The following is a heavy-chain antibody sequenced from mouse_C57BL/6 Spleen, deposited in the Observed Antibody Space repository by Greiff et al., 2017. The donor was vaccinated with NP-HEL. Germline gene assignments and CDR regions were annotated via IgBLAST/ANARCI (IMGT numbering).Heavy chain of an antibody. CDR2: IDPSDSET. V-gene: IGHV1-52*01. D-gene: IGHD1-1*01. CDR3: ARGPYYYGSSPWYFDV. CDR1: GYTFTSYW. J-gene: IGHJ1*03. Sequence: VQLQQPGAELVRPGSSVKLSCKASGYTFTSYWMHWVKQRPIQGLEWIGNIDPSDSETHYNQKFKDKATLTVDKSSSTAYMQLSSLTSEDSAVYYCARGPYYYGSSPWYFDVWGTGTTVTVSS.